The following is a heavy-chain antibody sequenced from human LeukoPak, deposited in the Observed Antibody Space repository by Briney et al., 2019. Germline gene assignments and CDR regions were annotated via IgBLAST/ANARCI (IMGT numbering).Heavy chain of an antibody. D-gene: IGHD3-10*01. CDR3: ARDLRPGEGREKTFGY. CDR2: ISYDGSNK. J-gene: IGHJ4*02. Sequence: PGGALRLSCPASGFTFRSYAMHWVRQAPGNGLGGVAVISYDGSNKYYADSVKGRFTISRDNSKNTLYLQMNSLRAEDTAVYYCARDLRPGEGREKTFGYWGQGTLVTVSS. CDR1: GFTFRSYA. V-gene: IGHV3-30*04.